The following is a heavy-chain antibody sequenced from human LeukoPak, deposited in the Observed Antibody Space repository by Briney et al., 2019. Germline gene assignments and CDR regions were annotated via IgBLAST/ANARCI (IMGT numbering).Heavy chain of an antibody. V-gene: IGHV4-34*09. CDR3: ARRSDYYNGSRYYYYFDF. D-gene: IGHD3-22*01. CDR2: IYHSGST. CDR1: GGSFSGYY. J-gene: IGHJ4*02. Sequence: SETLSLTCAVYGGSFSGYYWSWIRQHPGKGLEWIGYIYHSGSTYYNPSLTSRVTISIDTSKNQFSLKLSSVTAADTAVYFCARRSDYYNGSRYYYYFDFWGQGTLVTVSS.